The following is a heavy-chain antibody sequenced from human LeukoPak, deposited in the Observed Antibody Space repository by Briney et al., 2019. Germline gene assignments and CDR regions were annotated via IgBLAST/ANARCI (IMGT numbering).Heavy chain of an antibody. D-gene: IGHD2-2*02. CDR3: ARVPIRMDAFDI. Sequence: ASVKVSCKASGYTFTGYYMHWVRQAPGQGLEWMGWMNPNSGDTNYVQKFQGRVTMTRDTSISTAYMELSRLRSDDTAVYYCARVPIRMDAFDIWGQGTMVTVSS. V-gene: IGHV1-2*02. J-gene: IGHJ3*02. CDR1: GYTFTGYY. CDR2: MNPNSGDT.